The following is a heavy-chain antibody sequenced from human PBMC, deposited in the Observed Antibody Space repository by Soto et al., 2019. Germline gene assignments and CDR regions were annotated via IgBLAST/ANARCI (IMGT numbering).Heavy chain of an antibody. V-gene: IGHV1-69*13. CDR1: GGTFSSYA. CDR3: ARSDLAYCGGDCYSDPYYFDY. J-gene: IGHJ4*02. D-gene: IGHD2-21*02. Sequence: SVKVSCKASGGTFSSYAISWVRQAPGQGLEWMGGIIPIFGTANYAQKFQGRVTITADESTSTAYMELSSLRSEDTAVYYCARSDLAYCGGDCYSDPYYFDYWGQGTLVTVSS. CDR2: IIPIFGTA.